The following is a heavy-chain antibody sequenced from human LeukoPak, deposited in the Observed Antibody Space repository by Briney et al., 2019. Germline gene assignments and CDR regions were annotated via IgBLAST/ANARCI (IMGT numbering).Heavy chain of an antibody. D-gene: IGHD2-15*01. CDR1: GFTFSSYG. CDR3: AKDPLRDCSGGSCYPSSWFDP. V-gene: IGHV3-30*18. J-gene: IGHJ5*02. Sequence: PGGSLRLSCAASGFTFSSYGMHWVRQAPGKGLEWVAVISYDGSNKYYADSVKGRFTISRDNSKNTLYLQMNSLRAEDTAVYYCAKDPLRDCSGGSCYPSSWFDPWGQGTLVTVSS. CDR2: ISYDGSNK.